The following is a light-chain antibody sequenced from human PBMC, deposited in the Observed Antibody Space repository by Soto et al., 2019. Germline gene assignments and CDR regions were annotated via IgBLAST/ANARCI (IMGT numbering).Light chain of an antibody. CDR1: QSMRTY. CDR2: AAS. CDR3: QQSYSTPWT. Sequence: DIQMTQSPASLSASVGDRVTLTCRASQSMRTYLNWYQQKPGKAPNLLIHAASSLQSGVPSRFSGSGSGTDFTLTISSLQPEEFATYYCQQSYSTPWTVGQGTKVDIK. V-gene: IGKV1-39*01. J-gene: IGKJ1*01.